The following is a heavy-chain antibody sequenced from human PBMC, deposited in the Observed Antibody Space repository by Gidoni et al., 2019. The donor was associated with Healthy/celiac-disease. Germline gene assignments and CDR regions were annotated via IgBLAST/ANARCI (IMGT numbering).Heavy chain of an antibody. J-gene: IGHJ4*02. CDR3: AKDLQWRDFWSDPTYYFDY. CDR2: MSGSVGST. D-gene: IGHD3-3*01. V-gene: IGHV3-23*01. CDR1: GFTFSSYA. Sequence: EVQLLESGGGLVQPGGSLRLSCAASGFTFSSYAMSWVRPAPGKGLEGVSAMSGSVGSTYYADSVKGRCTISRDNSKNSLYLQMNSLRAEDTAVYYCAKDLQWRDFWSDPTYYFDYWGQGTLVTVSS.